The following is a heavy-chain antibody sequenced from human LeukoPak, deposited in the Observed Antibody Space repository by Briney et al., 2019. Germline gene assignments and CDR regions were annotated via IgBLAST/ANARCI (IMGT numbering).Heavy chain of an antibody. Sequence: GRSLRLSCAASGFSFSSYSMNWVGQAPGKGLEWVAELLYDGSHEFYADVVKGRFTISRDNSKNTLYLQINSLRAEDTAVYYCAKEGRWLDSWGQGTLVTVSS. J-gene: IGHJ4*02. D-gene: IGHD4-23*01. CDR2: LLYDGSHE. V-gene: IGHV3-30*04. CDR1: GFSFSSYS. CDR3: AKEGRWLDS.